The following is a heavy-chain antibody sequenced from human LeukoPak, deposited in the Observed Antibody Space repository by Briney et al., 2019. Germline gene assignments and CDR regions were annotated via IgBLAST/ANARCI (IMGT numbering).Heavy chain of an antibody. CDR3: AKLVTHFDY. V-gene: IGHV3-23*01. CDR2: ISGSGGNT. CDR1: GFTFSSYA. D-gene: IGHD4-23*01. J-gene: IGHJ4*02. Sequence: GGSLRLSCAASGFTFSSYAMSWLRQAPGKGLQWVSSISGSGGNTYYADSVKGRFTISRDNSKNTLYMQMNSQRAEDTAVYYCAKLVTHFDYWGQGTLVTVSS.